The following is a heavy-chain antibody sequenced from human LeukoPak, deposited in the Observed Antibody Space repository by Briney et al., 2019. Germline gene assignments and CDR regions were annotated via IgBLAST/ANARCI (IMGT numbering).Heavy chain of an antibody. CDR3: ARDRSGGLVRLTDY. CDR2: ISSSGSTV. V-gene: IGHV3-11*01. CDR1: GFTFSDYY. D-gene: IGHD3-10*01. J-gene: IGHJ4*02. Sequence: GGSLRLSCAASGFTFSDYYMNWIRQAPGKGLELVSYISSSGSTVRYVDSVKGRFTISRDNAKNSLYLQMNSLRAEDTAVYYCARDRSGGLVRLTDYWGQGTLVTVSS.